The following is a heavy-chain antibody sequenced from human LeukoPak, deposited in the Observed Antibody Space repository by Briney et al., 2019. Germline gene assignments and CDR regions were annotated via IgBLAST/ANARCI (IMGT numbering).Heavy chain of an antibody. CDR2: INHSGST. CDR3: ARGNGTHYFDY. CDR1: GASFSVYY. J-gene: IGHJ4*02. Sequence: SETLSLTCAVYGASFSVYYWSWIRQPPGKGLEWIGEINHSGSTNYNPSLKSRVTISVDTSKNQFSLKLSSVTAADTAVYYCARGNGTHYFDYWGQGTLVTVSS. V-gene: IGHV4-34*01.